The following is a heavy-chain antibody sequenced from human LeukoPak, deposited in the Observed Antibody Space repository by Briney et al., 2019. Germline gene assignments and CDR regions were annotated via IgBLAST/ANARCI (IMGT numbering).Heavy chain of an antibody. J-gene: IGHJ3*02. CDR2: TKEDGSEK. Sequence: PGASLRLSCAASGFTFSTYWMNWVRQAPGKGLEWVASTKEDGSEKYYVDSVKGRFTISRDNAKNSLFPQMNSLRAEDTAVYYCATDRGYSTFDIWGQGTMVTVSS. V-gene: IGHV3-7*05. CDR1: GFTFSTYW. CDR3: ATDRGYSTFDI. D-gene: IGHD5-18*01.